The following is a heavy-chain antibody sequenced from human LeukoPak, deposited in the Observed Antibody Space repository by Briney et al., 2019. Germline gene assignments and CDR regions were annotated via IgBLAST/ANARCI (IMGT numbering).Heavy chain of an antibody. Sequence: PGGSLRLSCAGSGFTFRSYAMSWVRQAPGRGLEWVSSISGSGDSTYYVDSVKGRFTISRDNSKNTLYLQMNSLRAEDTAIYYCAKDRFVYFGGNWFDPWGQGTLVTVSS. J-gene: IGHJ5*02. V-gene: IGHV3-23*01. CDR3: AKDRFVYFGGNWFDP. CDR1: GFTFRSYA. CDR2: ISGSGDST. D-gene: IGHD2-21*01.